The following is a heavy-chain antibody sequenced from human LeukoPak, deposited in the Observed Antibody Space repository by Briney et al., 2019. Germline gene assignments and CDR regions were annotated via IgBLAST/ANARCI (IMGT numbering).Heavy chain of an antibody. D-gene: IGHD2-2*01. J-gene: IGHJ6*02. CDR3: ASHIVVVTAIRYYAMDV. V-gene: IGHV3-21*01. Sequence: GGSLRLSCAASGFTFSSYSMNWVRQAPGKGLEWVSSTTTSSSYIYYADSVKGRFTVSRDNAKNSLYLQMNSLRAEDTAVYYCASHIVVVTAIRYYAMDVWGQGTTVTVSS. CDR2: TTTSSSYI. CDR1: GFTFSSYS.